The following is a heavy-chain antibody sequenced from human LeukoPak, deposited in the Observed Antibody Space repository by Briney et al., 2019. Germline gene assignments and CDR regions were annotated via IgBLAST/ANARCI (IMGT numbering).Heavy chain of an antibody. J-gene: IGHJ4*02. CDR2: ISSSSGYI. Sequence: GGSLRLSCAASGFTFSSYTMNWVRQAPGKGLEWVSSISSSSGYIYYADSVKGRFTISRDNAKNSLYLQMNSLSAEDTAVYYCARGYYDSSGYPQRPFDYWGQGTLVTVSS. V-gene: IGHV3-21*01. CDR3: ARGYYDSSGYPQRPFDY. D-gene: IGHD3-22*01. CDR1: GFTFSSYT.